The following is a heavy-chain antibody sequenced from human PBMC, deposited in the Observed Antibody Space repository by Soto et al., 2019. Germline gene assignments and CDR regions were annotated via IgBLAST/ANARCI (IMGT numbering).Heavy chain of an antibody. Sequence: QVQLQESGPGLVKPSETLSLTCTVSGGSISSYYWSWIRQPPGKGLEWIGYIYYSGSTNYNPSLKSRVTISVDTSTNQFSLKLSSVTAADTAVYYCARAYCSGGSCYFKTYYFDYWGQGTLVTVSS. CDR2: IYYSGST. D-gene: IGHD2-15*01. CDR3: ARAYCSGGSCYFKTYYFDY. CDR1: GGSISSYY. J-gene: IGHJ4*02. V-gene: IGHV4-59*01.